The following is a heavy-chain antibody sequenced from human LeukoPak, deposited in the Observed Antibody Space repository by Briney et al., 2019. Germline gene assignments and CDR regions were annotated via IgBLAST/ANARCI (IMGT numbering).Heavy chain of an antibody. CDR3: AKDFYNSGARWYDCFDI. CDR1: GYTFSNFG. V-gene: IGHV1-18*01. Sequence: ASVKVSCNASGYTFSNFGISWVRQAPGQGLEWMGWSSGYNDDTHYAQKFQGRVTMTTDTSTNTAYMDLRSLRSDDTAMYYCAKDFYNSGARWYDCFDIWGQGTMVTVSS. J-gene: IGHJ3*02. CDR2: SSGYNDDT. D-gene: IGHD6-19*01.